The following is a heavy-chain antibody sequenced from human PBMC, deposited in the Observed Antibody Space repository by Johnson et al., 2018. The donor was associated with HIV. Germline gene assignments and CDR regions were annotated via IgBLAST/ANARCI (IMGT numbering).Heavy chain of an antibody. CDR3: ARDSYYDSSGYYSQPHDAFDI. Sequence: VQLVESGGGVVQPGRSLRLSCAASGFTFDDYGMSWVRQAPGKGLEWVSDINWNGGSTGYADSVKGRFTISRDNAKNSLYVQMNSLRAEDTAVYYCARDSYYDSSGYYSQPHDAFDIWGQGTMVTVSS. V-gene: IGHV3-20*04. J-gene: IGHJ3*02. D-gene: IGHD3-22*01. CDR2: INWNGGST. CDR1: GFTFDDYG.